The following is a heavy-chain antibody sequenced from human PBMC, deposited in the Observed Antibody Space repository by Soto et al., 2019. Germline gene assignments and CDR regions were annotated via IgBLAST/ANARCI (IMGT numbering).Heavy chain of an antibody. CDR3: ERDSSRFLEWYSAPYGMEV. Sequence: SETLSLTCTVSGGSVSSGSYYWSWIRQPPGKGLEWIGYIYYSGSTNYNPSLKSRVTISVDTSKNQFSLKLSSVTAADTAVYYCERDSSRFLEWYSAPYGMEVWGQGTTVTVSS. D-gene: IGHD3-3*01. J-gene: IGHJ6*02. CDR2: IYYSGST. V-gene: IGHV4-61*01. CDR1: GGSVSSGSYY.